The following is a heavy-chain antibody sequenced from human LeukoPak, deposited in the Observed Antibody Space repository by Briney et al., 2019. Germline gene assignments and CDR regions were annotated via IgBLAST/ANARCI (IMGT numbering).Heavy chain of an antibody. V-gene: IGHV3-30-3*01. D-gene: IGHD3-22*01. CDR3: ARAYHYYDSSGYGYNYYYGMDV. CDR2: ISYDGSNK. CDR1: GFTFSSYA. Sequence: GRSLRLSCAASGFTFSSYAMHWVRQAPGKGLEWVAVISYDGSNKYYAGSVKGRFTISRDNSKNTLYLQMNSLRAEDAAVYYCARAYHYYDSSGYGYNYYYGMDVWGQGTTVTVSS. J-gene: IGHJ6*02.